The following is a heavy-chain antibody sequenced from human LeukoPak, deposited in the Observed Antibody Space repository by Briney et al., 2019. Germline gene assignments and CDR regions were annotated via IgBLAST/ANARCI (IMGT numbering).Heavy chain of an antibody. D-gene: IGHD2-21*02. CDR2: IIPIFGTA. V-gene: IGHV1-69*06. CDR3: ARVELAYCGGDCSTFDY. Sequence: SVKVSCKASGYTFSSYAISWVRQAPGQGLEWMGGIIPIFGTANYAQKFQGRVTITADKSTSTAYMELSSLRSEDTAVYYCARVELAYCGGDCSTFDYWGQGTLVTVSS. J-gene: IGHJ4*02. CDR1: GYTFSSYA.